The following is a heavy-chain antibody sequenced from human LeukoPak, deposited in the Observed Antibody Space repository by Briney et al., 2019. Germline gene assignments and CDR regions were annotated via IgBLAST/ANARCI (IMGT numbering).Heavy chain of an antibody. J-gene: IGHJ4*02. CDR3: ARDWSVAAPSDY. Sequence: GGSLRLSCAASGFTVSSNYMSWVRQAPGKGLEWVSVIYSGGSTYYADSVKGRFTISRDNSKNTLYLQMNSLRAEDTAVYYCARDWSVAAPSDYWGQGTLVTVSS. V-gene: IGHV3-53*01. CDR1: GFTVSSNY. D-gene: IGHD2-15*01. CDR2: IYSGGST.